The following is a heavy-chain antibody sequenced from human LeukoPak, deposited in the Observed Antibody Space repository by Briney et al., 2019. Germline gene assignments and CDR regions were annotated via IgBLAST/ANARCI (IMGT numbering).Heavy chain of an antibody. CDR3: ARGERYYDILTGYYYYYGMDV. CDR1: GFTFNSYW. CDR2: IKQDGSEK. J-gene: IGHJ6*02. D-gene: IGHD3-9*01. V-gene: IGHV3-7*03. Sequence: GGSLRLSCAASGFTFNSYWMNWVRQAPGKGLEWVANIKQDGSEKYYVDSVKGRFTISRDNAKNSLYLQMNSLRAEDTAVYYCARGERYYDILTGYYYYYGMDVWGQGTTVTVSS.